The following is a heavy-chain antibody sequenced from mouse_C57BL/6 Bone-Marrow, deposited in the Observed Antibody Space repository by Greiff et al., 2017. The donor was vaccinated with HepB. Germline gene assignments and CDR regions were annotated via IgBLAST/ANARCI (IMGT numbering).Heavy chain of an antibody. D-gene: IGHD1-1*01. J-gene: IGHJ4*01. CDR3: ARLAIYYYGSSASYNAMDY. CDR1: GFSLSTFGMG. V-gene: IGHV8-8*01. CDR2: IWWDDDK. Sequence: QVTLKESGPGILQPSQTLSLTCSFSGFSLSTFGMGVGWIRHPSGKGLEWLAHIWWDDDKYYNPALKSRHTISKDTSKNQVFLKIAHVDNADTATYYCARLAIYYYGSSASYNAMDYWGQGHSVTVS.